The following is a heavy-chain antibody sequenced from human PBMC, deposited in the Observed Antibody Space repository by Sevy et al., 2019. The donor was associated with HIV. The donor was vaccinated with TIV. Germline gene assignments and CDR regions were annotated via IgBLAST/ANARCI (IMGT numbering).Heavy chain of an antibody. J-gene: IGHJ4*02. D-gene: IGHD3-10*01. Sequence: ASVKVSCKASGYTFTSYAMHWVRQAPGQRLEWMGWINAGNGNTKYSQKFQGRVTITRDTSASTAYMGLGSLRSEDTAVYYCARVIYGSGSYYNDYWGQGTLVTVSS. V-gene: IGHV1-3*01. CDR1: GYTFTSYA. CDR3: ARVIYGSGSYYNDY. CDR2: INAGNGNT.